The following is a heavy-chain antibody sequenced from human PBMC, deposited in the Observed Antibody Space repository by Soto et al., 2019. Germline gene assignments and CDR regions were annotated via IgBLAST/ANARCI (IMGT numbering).Heavy chain of an antibody. Sequence: SETLPITCAVYGGSFSGYYWSWIRQPPGKGLEWIGEINHSGSTNYNPSLKSRVTISVDTSKNQFSLKLSSVTAADTAVYYCARAPLPVRTIFGENYYYYYGMDVWGQGTTVTVSS. CDR3: ARAPLPVRTIFGENYYYYYGMDV. D-gene: IGHD3-3*01. CDR2: INHSGST. CDR1: GGSFSGYY. J-gene: IGHJ6*02. V-gene: IGHV4-34*01.